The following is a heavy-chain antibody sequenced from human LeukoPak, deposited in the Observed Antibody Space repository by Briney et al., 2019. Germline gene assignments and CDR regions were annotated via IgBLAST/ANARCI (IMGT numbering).Heavy chain of an antibody. Sequence: GGSLRLSCAASGFTFSNYYMSWVRQAPGKGLEWVSYISSSSSYTNYADSVKDRFTISRDNAKNSLYLQMNSLRAEDTAVYYCATGAAKYYFDYWGQGTLVTVSS. CDR1: GFTFSNYY. CDR2: ISSSSSYT. V-gene: IGHV3-11*03. CDR3: ATGAAKYYFDY. J-gene: IGHJ4*02. D-gene: IGHD2-15*01.